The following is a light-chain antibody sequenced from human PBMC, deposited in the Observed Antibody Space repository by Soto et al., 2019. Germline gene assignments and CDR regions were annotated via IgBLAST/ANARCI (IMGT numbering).Light chain of an antibody. V-gene: IGLV2-14*01. CDR3: SSFTSSSTVV. Sequence: QSALTQPASVSGSPGQSITISCTGTSSDVGIYKYVSWYQQHPGKPPNLMIFEVANRPSGVSNRFSGSKSGNTASLTISGLQAEDEADYYCSSFTSSSTVVFGGGTKVTVL. J-gene: IGLJ2*01. CDR1: SSDVGIYKY. CDR2: EVA.